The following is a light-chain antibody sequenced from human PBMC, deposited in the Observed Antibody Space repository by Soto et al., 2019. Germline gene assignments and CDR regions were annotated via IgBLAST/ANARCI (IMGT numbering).Light chain of an antibody. V-gene: IGKV3-11*01. Sequence: EIVLTQSPATLSLSPGERATLSCRASQSVSSSLGWYQQIPGQAPRLLIYDASNRATGIPARFSGSASGTDFTLTISSLEPEDFAVYYCQQRSNWPRTFGQGTKLEIK. CDR3: QQRSNWPRT. CDR2: DAS. CDR1: QSVSSS. J-gene: IGKJ2*01.